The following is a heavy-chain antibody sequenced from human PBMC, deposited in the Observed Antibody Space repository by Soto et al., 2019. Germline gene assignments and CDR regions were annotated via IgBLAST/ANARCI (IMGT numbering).Heavy chain of an antibody. D-gene: IGHD5-18*01. V-gene: IGHV3-7*05. J-gene: IGHJ6*02. CDR1: GFTFRTYW. Sequence: EVQLVESGGGLVQPGGSLRLSCGASGFTFRTYWLSWVRQVPGKGLEWVANINQDGSEKNYVDSVKGRFTISRDNAKNSLYLQMSSLRAEDTALYYCARDGSTSWYSYDYPGMDVWGQGTTVTVSS. CDR2: INQDGSEK. CDR3: ARDGSTSWYSYDYPGMDV.